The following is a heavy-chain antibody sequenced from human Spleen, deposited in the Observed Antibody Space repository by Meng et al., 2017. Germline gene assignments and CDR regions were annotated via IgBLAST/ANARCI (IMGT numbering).Heavy chain of an antibody. V-gene: IGHV1-2*02. D-gene: IGHD1-26*01. CDR1: GYTFTGYY. CDR2: INPNSGGT. Sequence: QVQRVQSGAEGKKPGASVKVSCKASGYTFTGYYMHRVRQAPGQGLEWMGWINPNSGGTNYAQKFQGRVTMTRDTSISTAYMELSRLRSDDTAVYYCARVSGSYPQLIDYWGQGTLVTVSS. J-gene: IGHJ4*02. CDR3: ARVSGSYPQLIDY.